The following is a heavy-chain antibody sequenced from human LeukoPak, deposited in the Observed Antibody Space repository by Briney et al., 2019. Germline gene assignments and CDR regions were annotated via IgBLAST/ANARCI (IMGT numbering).Heavy chain of an antibody. CDR2: VSADGAKS. CDR3: AKEIDTLGTNAFDI. CDR1: GFRFDDFA. D-gene: IGHD2-15*01. Sequence: PGVSLRLSCAASGFRFDDFAMHWVRQSPGKGLEWVSLVSADGAKSYYAESVRGRFTISRDNSKNSLYLQMNTLRSEDTAFYYCAKEIDTLGTNAFDIWGYGTLVTVSS. V-gene: IGHV3-43*02. J-gene: IGHJ3*02.